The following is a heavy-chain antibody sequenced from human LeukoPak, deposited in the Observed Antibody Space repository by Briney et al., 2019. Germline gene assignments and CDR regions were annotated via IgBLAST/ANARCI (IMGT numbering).Heavy chain of an antibody. D-gene: IGHD3-10*01. Sequence: GGSLRLSCAASGFTFSSYWMSWVRQAPGKGLEWVSAISGSGGSTYYADSVKGRFTISRDNSKNTLYLQMNSLRAEDTAVYYCAKGGGGYYYGSGSYDYYMDVWGKGTTVTISS. J-gene: IGHJ6*03. V-gene: IGHV3-23*01. CDR1: GFTFSSYW. CDR2: ISGSGGST. CDR3: AKGGGGYYYGSGSYDYYMDV.